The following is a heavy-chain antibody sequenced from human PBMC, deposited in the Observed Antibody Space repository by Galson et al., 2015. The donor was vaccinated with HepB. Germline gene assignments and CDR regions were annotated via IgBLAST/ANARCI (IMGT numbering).Heavy chain of an antibody. CDR1: GYTFTSYA. CDR2: ISAYNGNT. J-gene: IGHJ5*02. D-gene: IGHD4-17*01. Sequence: SVKVSCKASGYTFTSYAMNWVRQAPGQGLEWMGWISAYNGNTNYAQKLQGRVTTTTDTSTSTAYMELRSLRSDDTAVYYCARFDGDYPEADYWFDPWGQGTLVTVSS. CDR3: ARFDGDYPEADYWFDP. V-gene: IGHV1-18*01.